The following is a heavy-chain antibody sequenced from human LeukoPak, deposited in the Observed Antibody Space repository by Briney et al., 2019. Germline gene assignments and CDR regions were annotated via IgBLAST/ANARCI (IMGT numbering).Heavy chain of an antibody. CDR1: GGSISSYY. CDR2: ISYSGST. V-gene: IGHV4-59*01. D-gene: IGHD2-15*01. CDR3: ARDDCTGGGCLKY. Sequence: SETLSLTCTVSGGSISSYYWSWIRQPPGKGLELIGYISYSGSTNYNPPLKSRVTISADTSKNQFSLKLRSVTAADTAVYYCARDDCTGGGCLKYWGQGTLVTVSS. J-gene: IGHJ4*02.